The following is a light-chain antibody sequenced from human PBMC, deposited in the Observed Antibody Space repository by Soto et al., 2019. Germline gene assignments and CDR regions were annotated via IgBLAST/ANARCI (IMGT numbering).Light chain of an antibody. V-gene: IGKV1-5*01. Sequence: RLTQSPSSLSASVGDTVAISCRASQDISTYLAWYRQKPGKAPTLLIFGASSLHTGVSPRFAGSGSGSEFTLTINRLQPDDFATYYCQHYTLYSAPFGQGTRVG. J-gene: IGKJ5*01. CDR1: QDISTY. CDR3: QHYTLYSAP. CDR2: GAS.